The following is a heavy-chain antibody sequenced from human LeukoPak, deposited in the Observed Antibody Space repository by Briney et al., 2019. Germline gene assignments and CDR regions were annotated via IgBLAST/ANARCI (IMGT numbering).Heavy chain of an antibody. CDR1: GGSINNFY. D-gene: IGHD2-21*02. Sequence: SETLSLTCTVSGGSINNFYWSWMRQPPGKGLEWLGFIFYSGTTNYNPSLESRVSMSVDTSSNQFSLNLRSLTAADTAVYYCARHPRGDSRNSPDSFDIWGQGTVVTVSS. CDR3: ARHPRGDSRNSPDSFDI. V-gene: IGHV4-59*08. J-gene: IGHJ3*02. CDR2: IFYSGTT.